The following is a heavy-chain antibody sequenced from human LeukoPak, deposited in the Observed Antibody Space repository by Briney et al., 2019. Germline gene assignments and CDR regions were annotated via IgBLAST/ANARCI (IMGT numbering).Heavy chain of an antibody. CDR2: IKEDGSEN. CDR3: AAESSSSWEGH. CDR1: GFTFSSYS. Sequence: GGSLRLSCAASGFTFSSYSMSWVRQAPGKGLQWVANIKEDGSENYYVDSVKGRFTISRDNAKNSLYLQVNSLRAEDTAVYYCAAESSSSWEGHWGQGTLVTVSS. D-gene: IGHD6-6*01. V-gene: IGHV3-7*01. J-gene: IGHJ4*02.